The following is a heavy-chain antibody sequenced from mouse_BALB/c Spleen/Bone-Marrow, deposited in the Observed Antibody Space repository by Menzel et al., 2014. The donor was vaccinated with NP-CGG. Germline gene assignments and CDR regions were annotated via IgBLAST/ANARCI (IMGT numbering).Heavy chain of an antibody. Sequence: VQLQQSGAELARPGASVKLSCKASGYTFTSYWMQWIKQRPGQGLEWIGAIYPGDGDTTYTQKFKSKATLTADKSSSTAYMQLSSLASEDSAVYYCARSRGWYFDVWGAGTTVTVSS. CDR3: ARSRGWYFDV. CDR1: GYTFTSYW. CDR2: IYPGDGDT. V-gene: IGHV1-87*01. J-gene: IGHJ1*01.